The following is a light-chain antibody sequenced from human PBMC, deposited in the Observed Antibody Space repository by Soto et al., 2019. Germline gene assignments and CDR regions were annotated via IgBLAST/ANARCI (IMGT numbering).Light chain of an antibody. Sequence: DIQLTQSPSFLSASVGDRVTITCRASQGISSYLAWYQQKPGKTPNLLIYAASTLLNGVPSRFSGSGSGTEFTLTISSLQPEDFATYYCQQANSFPLTFGGGTKVELK. V-gene: IGKV1-9*01. J-gene: IGKJ4*01. CDR3: QQANSFPLT. CDR2: AAS. CDR1: QGISSY.